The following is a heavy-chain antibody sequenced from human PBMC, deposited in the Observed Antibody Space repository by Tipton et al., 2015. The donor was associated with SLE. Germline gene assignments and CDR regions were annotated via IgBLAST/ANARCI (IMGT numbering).Heavy chain of an antibody. V-gene: IGHV1-69*05. CDR2: IIPIIGIT. CDR3: ARGRDQLPTFDY. Sequence: QLVQSGAEVKEPGSSVKVSCKASGDTFNTYAFTWVRQAPGQGLEWMGAIIPIIGITKYAQDFQGRVTISTDESTNTAYMEVNSLTSDDTAVYLCARGRDQLPTFDYWGQGTLVTVSS. D-gene: IGHD2-2*01. CDR1: GDTFNTYA. J-gene: IGHJ4*02.